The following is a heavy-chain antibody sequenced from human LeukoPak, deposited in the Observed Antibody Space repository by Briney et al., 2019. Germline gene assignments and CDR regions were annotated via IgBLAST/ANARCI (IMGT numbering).Heavy chain of an antibody. CDR3: ARDLYYYGSGSYYDVFDV. CDR1: GYTFSTYG. Sequence: GASVKVSCKASGYTFSTYGISWVRQAPGQGLEWMGWISAYKGNTYYAQKLQGRVTMTTDTSTSTDYMELRSLRSDDTAIYYCARDLYYYGSGSYYDVFDVWGQGTMVTVSS. CDR2: ISAYKGNT. D-gene: IGHD3-10*01. J-gene: IGHJ3*01. V-gene: IGHV1-18*01.